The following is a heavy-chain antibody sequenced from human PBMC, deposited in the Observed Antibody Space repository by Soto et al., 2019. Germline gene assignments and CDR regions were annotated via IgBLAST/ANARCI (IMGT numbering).Heavy chain of an antibody. D-gene: IGHD3-22*01. CDR3: ATGGSDDSSGYYSPLYYYYGMDV. CDR2: ISSSSSYI. J-gene: IGHJ6*02. Sequence: GGSLRLSCAASGFTFSSYSMNWVRQAPGKGLEWVSSISSSSSYIYYADSVKGRFTISRDNAKNSRYLQMNSLRAEDTAVYYCATGGSDDSSGYYSPLYYYYGMDVWGQGTTVTVSS. CDR1: GFTFSSYS. V-gene: IGHV3-21*01.